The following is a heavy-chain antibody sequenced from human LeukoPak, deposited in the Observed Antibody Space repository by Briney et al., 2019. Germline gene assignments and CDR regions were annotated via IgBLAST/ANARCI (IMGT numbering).Heavy chain of an antibody. CDR2: FDPEDGET. D-gene: IGHD3-22*01. CDR1: GYTLTELS. Sequence: ASVKVSCKVSGYTLTELSMHWVRQAPGKGLEWMGSFDPEDGETIYAQKFQGRVTMTEDTSTDTAYMELSSLRSEDTAVYYCATDADDSSGSYFDYWGQGTLVTVSS. V-gene: IGHV1-24*01. J-gene: IGHJ4*02. CDR3: ATDADDSSGSYFDY.